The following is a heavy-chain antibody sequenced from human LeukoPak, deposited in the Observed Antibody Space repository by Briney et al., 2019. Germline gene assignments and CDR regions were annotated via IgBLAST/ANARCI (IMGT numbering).Heavy chain of an antibody. CDR2: ISTSSSYI. CDR1: GFTFSNYS. D-gene: IGHD3-10*01. V-gene: IGHV3-21*06. CDR3: ARLGAYYFDSGNDDY. Sequence: GGSLILSCAASGFTFSNYSMNWVRQAPGKGLEGVSSISTSSSYIYYADSLKGRFTISRDNAKNSLYLQMNSLRAEDTAVYYCARLGAYYFDSGNDDYWGQGTLVTVSS. J-gene: IGHJ4*02.